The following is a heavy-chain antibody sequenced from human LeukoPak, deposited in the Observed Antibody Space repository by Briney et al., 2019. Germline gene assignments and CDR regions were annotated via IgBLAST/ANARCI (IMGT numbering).Heavy chain of an antibody. D-gene: IGHD6-13*01. V-gene: IGHV4-59*12. CDR3: ARASDSSSWYRNYYYYYYMDV. J-gene: IGHJ6*03. CDR1: GGSITSYY. CDR2: IYYSGYT. Sequence: PSETLSLTCTVSGGSITSYYWSWIRQSAGKGLEWIGCIYYSGYTNYKSSLKSRVTISVDTSKNQFSLKLSSVTAADTAVYYCARASDSSSWYRNYYYYYYMDVWGKGTTVTVSS.